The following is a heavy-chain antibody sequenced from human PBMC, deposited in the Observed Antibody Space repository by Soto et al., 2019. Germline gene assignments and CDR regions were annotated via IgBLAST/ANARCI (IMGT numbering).Heavy chain of an antibody. J-gene: IGHJ4*02. CDR1: GYTVSDLS. CDR3: ASNYYGSGSYYYSFDY. CDR2: IIPIFGTA. D-gene: IGHD3-10*01. Sequence: SVKVSCKVSGYTVSDLSIHWVRQAPGKGLEWMGGIIPIFGTANYAQKFQGRVTITADESTSTAYMELSSLRSEDTAVYYCASNYYGSGSYYYSFDYWGQGTLVTVSS. V-gene: IGHV1-69*13.